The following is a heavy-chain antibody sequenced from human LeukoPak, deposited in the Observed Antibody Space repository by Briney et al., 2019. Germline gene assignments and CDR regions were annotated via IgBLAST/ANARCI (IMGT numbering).Heavy chain of an antibody. J-gene: IGHJ4*02. Sequence: RPGGSLRLSCAASGFTFDDYGMSWVRQPPGKGLEWVSGINWNGGSTGYADSVKGRFTISRDNAKSSLYLQMNSLRAEDTALYYCARDLYSSSWYFVSPGGYWGQGTLVTVSS. CDR3: ARDLYSSSWYFVSPGGY. CDR2: INWNGGST. D-gene: IGHD6-13*01. CDR1: GFTFDDYG. V-gene: IGHV3-20*04.